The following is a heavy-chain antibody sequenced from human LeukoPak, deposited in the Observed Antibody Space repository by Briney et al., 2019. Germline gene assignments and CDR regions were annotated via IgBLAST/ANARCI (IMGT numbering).Heavy chain of an antibody. CDR2: IYHSGST. J-gene: IGHJ5*02. Sequence: SGTLSLTCAVSGGSISSSNWWSWVRQPPGKGLEWIGEIYHSGSTNYNPSLKSRVTISVDTSKNQFSLKLSSVTAADTAVYYCARGRSVDLGPVDTAMVRDDSSSTWGQGTLVTVSS. CDR1: GGSISSSNW. CDR3: ARGRSVDLGPVDTAMVRDDSSST. D-gene: IGHD5-18*01. V-gene: IGHV4-4*02.